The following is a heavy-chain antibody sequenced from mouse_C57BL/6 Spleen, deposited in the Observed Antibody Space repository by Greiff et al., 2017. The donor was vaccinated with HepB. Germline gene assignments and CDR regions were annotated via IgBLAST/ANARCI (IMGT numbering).Heavy chain of an antibody. CDR1: GYSITSGYY. Sequence: DVKLQESGPGLVKPSQSLSLTCSVTGYSITSGYYWNWIRQFPGNKLEWMGYISYDGSNNYNPSLKNRISITRDTSKNQFFLKLNSVTTEDTATYYCARWTYGSSYYAMDYWGQGTSVTVSS. V-gene: IGHV3-6*01. CDR2: ISYDGSN. J-gene: IGHJ4*01. D-gene: IGHD1-1*01. CDR3: ARWTYGSSYYAMDY.